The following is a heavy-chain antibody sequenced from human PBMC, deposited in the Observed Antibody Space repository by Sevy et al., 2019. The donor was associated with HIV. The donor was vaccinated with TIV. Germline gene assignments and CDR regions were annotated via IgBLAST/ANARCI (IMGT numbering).Heavy chain of an antibody. CDR1: GGSFSSSSYY. J-gene: IGHJ4*02. V-gene: IGHV4-61*02. CDR2: IYTSGST. D-gene: IGHD6-19*01. Sequence: SQTLSLTCTVSGGSFSSSSYYWNWIRQPAGRGLERIGRIYTSGSTNYNPSLNSRVTMSVDTSKNQFSLKLSSVTAADTAVYYCAGRIAVAAFDYWGQGNLVTVSS. CDR3: AGRIAVAAFDY.